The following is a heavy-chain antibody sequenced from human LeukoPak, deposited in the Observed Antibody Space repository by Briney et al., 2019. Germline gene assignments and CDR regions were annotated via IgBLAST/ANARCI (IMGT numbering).Heavy chain of an antibody. J-gene: IGHJ3*02. V-gene: IGHV3-23*01. Sequence: GGSLRLSYAASGFTFSSYGMTWVRQAPGKGLEWVSAISGSGGSTYYADSVKGRSTISRDNSKNTLYLQMNSLRAEDTAVYYCAKFGLAGSGRYHDAFDIWGQGTMVTVSS. D-gene: IGHD3-10*01. CDR3: AKFGLAGSGRYHDAFDI. CDR1: GFTFSSYG. CDR2: ISGSGGST.